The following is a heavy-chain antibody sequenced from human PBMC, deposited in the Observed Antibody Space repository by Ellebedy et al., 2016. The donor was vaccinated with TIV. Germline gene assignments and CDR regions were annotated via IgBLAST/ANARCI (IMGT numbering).Heavy chain of an antibody. Sequence: WVRQAPGKGLEWIGEIFHTGNTNYNPSLKSRVTISVDNSNNQFSLTLKSLTAADTAVYYCARLDWGFDFWGQGTLVTVSS. J-gene: IGHJ4*02. CDR3: ARLDWGFDF. V-gene: IGHV4-4*02. CDR2: IFHTGNT. D-gene: IGHD3-16*01.